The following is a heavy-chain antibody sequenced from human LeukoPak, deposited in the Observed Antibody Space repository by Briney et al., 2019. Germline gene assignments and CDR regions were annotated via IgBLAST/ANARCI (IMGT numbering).Heavy chain of an antibody. CDR3: AKPSSGYYSENDY. D-gene: IGHD3-22*01. CDR1: GFTFSSYV. Sequence: GGSLRLSCAASGFTFSSYVMSWVRQAPGKGLEWVSAISGSGGSTYYADSVKGRFTISRDNSKNTLYLQMNSLRAEDTAVYYCAKPSSGYYSENDYWGQGTLVTVSS. V-gene: IGHV3-23*01. J-gene: IGHJ4*02. CDR2: ISGSGGST.